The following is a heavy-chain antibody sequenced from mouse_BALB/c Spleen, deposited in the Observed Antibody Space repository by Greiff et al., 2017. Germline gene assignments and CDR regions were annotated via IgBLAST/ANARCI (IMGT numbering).Heavy chain of an antibody. Sequence: EVQLQQSGAELVRSGASVKLSCTASGFNIKDYYMHWVKQRPEQGLEWIGWIDPENGDTEYAPKFQGKATMTADTSSNTAYLQLSSLTSEDTAVYYCNAPLLSFYAMDYWGQGTSVTVSA. CDR3: NAPLLSFYAMDY. D-gene: IGHD1-1*02. CDR2: IDPENGDT. V-gene: IGHV14-4*02. J-gene: IGHJ4*01. CDR1: GFNIKDYY.